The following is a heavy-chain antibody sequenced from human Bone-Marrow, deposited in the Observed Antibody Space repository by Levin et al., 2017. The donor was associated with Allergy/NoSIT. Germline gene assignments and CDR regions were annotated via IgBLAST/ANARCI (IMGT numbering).Heavy chain of an antibody. D-gene: IGHD3-16*01. Sequence: RASVKVSCQASGYVFTDYYIQWVRQAPGQGFEWMAWLNPNTGATTFAQNFQGRLTLTRDTSISTAYMELGGVTSDDTAIYYCAREYYDGRGINLGDYWGQGTLVTVSS. CDR2: LNPNTGAT. CDR3: AREYYDGRGINLGDY. J-gene: IGHJ4*02. CDR1: GYVFTDYY. V-gene: IGHV1-2*02.